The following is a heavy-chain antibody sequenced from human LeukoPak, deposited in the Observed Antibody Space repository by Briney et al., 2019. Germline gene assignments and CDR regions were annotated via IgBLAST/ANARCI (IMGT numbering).Heavy chain of an antibody. D-gene: IGHD1-26*01. V-gene: IGHV4-34*01. CDR3: ARLSGSYLRDGY. CDR1: GGSFSGYY. J-gene: IGHJ4*02. Sequence: PSETLSLTCAVYGGSFSGYYWSWIRQPPGKGLEWIGEINHSGSTNYNPSLKSRVTISVDTSKNQFSLKLSSVTAADTAVYYCARLSGSYLRDGYWGQGTLVTVSS. CDR2: INHSGST.